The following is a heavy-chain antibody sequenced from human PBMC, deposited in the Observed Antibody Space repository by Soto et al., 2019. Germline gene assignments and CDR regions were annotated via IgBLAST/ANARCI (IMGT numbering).Heavy chain of an antibody. Sequence: QVQLVESGGGVVQLGRSLRLSCAASGFTFSSYVMYWVRQAPGKGLEWVAIISYDKNNKYYADSVKGRFTISRDNSKNTLYLQMNRLRGEDTAVYYCARAGCDGGSCYTLVGLRYGMDVWGQGTTVTVSS. CDR3: ARAGCDGGSCYTLVGLRYGMDV. D-gene: IGHD2-15*01. V-gene: IGHV3-30-3*01. J-gene: IGHJ6*02. CDR1: GFTFSSYV. CDR2: ISYDKNNK.